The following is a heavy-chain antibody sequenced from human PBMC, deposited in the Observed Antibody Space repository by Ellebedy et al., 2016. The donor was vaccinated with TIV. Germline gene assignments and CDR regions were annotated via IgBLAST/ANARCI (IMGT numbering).Heavy chain of an antibody. CDR2: IIPILGIA. CDR1: GGTFSSYA. J-gene: IGHJ4*02. CDR3: ATKIVVVVAATSAPPDY. V-gene: IGHV1-69*04. Sequence: AASVKVSCKASGGTFSSYAISWVRQAPGQGLEWMGRIIPILGIANYAQKFQGRVTITADKSTSTAYMELSSLRSEDTAVYYCATKIVVVVAATSAPPDYWGQGTLVTVSS. D-gene: IGHD2-15*01.